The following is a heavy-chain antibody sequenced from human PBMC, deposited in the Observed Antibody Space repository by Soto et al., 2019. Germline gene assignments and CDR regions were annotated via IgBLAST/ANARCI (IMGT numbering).Heavy chain of an antibody. CDR3: ARDRGGYCSGGSCYPGDWHFDL. D-gene: IGHD2-15*01. J-gene: IGHJ2*01. CDR2: IYHSGST. V-gene: IGHV4-59*01. CDR1: GGSISNYY. Sequence: VQLQESGPGLVKPSETLSLTCTVSGGSISNYYWSWIRQPPGKGLEWIGYIYHSGSTNYNPSLKSRVTISVDMSKNQFSLKLSSVTAADTAMYYCARDRGGYCSGGSCYPGDWHFDLWGRGTLVTVSS.